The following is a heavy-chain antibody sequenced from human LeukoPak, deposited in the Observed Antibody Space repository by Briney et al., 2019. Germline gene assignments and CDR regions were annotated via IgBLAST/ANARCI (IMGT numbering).Heavy chain of an antibody. J-gene: IGHJ3*02. Sequence: GGSLRFSCAASGFTFDDYGMSWVRQAPGKGLEWVSGINWNGGSTGYADSVKGRFTIFRDNAKNSLYLQMNSLRAEDTALYYCARDPAYCGGDCYSGGAFDIWGQGTMVTVSS. D-gene: IGHD2-21*02. CDR2: INWNGGST. CDR1: GFTFDDYG. CDR3: ARDPAYCGGDCYSGGAFDI. V-gene: IGHV3-20*04.